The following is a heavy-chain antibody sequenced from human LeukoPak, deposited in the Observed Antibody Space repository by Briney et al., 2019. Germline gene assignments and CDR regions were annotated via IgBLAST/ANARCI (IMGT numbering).Heavy chain of an antibody. CDR1: GFTFSDYY. Sequence: GGSLRLSWAASGFTFSDYYMNWIRKAPGKGLEWVSFISSSSSYTKYADSVKGRFTISRDNAKNSLHLQMNSLRAEDTAVYYCARDYPTTKGPWGQGTLVTVSS. CDR2: ISSSSSYT. V-gene: IGHV3-11*06. D-gene: IGHD5-12*01. J-gene: IGHJ4*02. CDR3: ARDYPTTKGP.